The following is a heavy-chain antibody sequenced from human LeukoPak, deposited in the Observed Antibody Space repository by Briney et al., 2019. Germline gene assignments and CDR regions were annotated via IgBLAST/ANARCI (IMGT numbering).Heavy chain of an antibody. V-gene: IGHV3-74*03. CDR2: TNTDGSST. CDR3: AREGGSFSFADY. D-gene: IGHD1-26*01. J-gene: IGHJ4*02. CDR1: GFTFSSYW. Sequence: GGSLRLSCAASGFTFSSYWMHWVRQAPGKGLVWVSGTNTDGSSTMYADSVKGRFTISRDDSKNTLYLQMNSLRAEDTAMYYCAREGGSFSFADYWGQGTLVTVSS.